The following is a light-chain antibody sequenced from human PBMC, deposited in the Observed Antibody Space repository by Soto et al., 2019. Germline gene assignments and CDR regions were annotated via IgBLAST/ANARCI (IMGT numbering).Light chain of an antibody. J-gene: IGKJ5*01. CDR2: GAS. CDR3: QQYGSSPPGIT. V-gene: IGKV3-20*01. CDR1: QSVRSS. Sequence: EIVMTQSPGTLSVSPGERATLFCRASQSVRSSLAWYQQKPGQAPRLLIYGASSRATGIPDRFSGSGSGTDFTLTISRLEPEDFAVYYCQQYGSSPPGITFGQGTRLEIK.